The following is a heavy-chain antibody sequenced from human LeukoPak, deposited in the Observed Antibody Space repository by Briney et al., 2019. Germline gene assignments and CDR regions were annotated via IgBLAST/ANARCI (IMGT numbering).Heavy chain of an antibody. D-gene: IGHD4-17*01. CDR2: ILSDGGNK. J-gene: IGHJ4*02. V-gene: IGHV3-30-3*01. CDR3: AKDQGIYGDYGFDY. Sequence: GGSLRLSCAASGFAFRSYTMNWVRQAPGKGLEWVALILSDGGNKYYADSVKGRFTISRDNSKNTLYLQMNSLRAEDTAVYYCAKDQGIYGDYGFDYWGQGTLVTVSS. CDR1: GFAFRSYT.